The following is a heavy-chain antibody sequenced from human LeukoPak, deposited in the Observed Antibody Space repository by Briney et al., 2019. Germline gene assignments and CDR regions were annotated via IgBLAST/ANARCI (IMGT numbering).Heavy chain of an antibody. CDR1: GFTFSSYG. CDR3: AKDSNYDSSGSPGTLFDY. J-gene: IGHJ4*02. CDR2: ISYDGSNK. V-gene: IGHV3-30*18. Sequence: GRSLRLSCAASGFTFSSYGMHWVRQAPRKGLEWVAVISYDGSNKYYADSVKGRFTISRDNSKNTLYLQMNSLRAEDTAVYYCAKDSNYDSSGSPGTLFDYWGQGTLVTVSS. D-gene: IGHD3-22*01.